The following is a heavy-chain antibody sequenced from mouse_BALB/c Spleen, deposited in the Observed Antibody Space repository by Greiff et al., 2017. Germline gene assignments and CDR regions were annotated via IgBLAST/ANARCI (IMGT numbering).Heavy chain of an antibody. Sequence: EVKVEESGPGLVKPSQSLSLTCSVTGYSITSGYYWNWIRQFPGNKLEWMGYISYDGSNNYNPSLKNRISITRDTSKNQFFLKLNSVTTEDTATYYCARGRDFFDVWGAGTTVTVSS. J-gene: IGHJ1*01. V-gene: IGHV3-6*02. CDR2: ISYDGSN. CDR3: ARGRDFFDV. CDR1: GYSITSGYY.